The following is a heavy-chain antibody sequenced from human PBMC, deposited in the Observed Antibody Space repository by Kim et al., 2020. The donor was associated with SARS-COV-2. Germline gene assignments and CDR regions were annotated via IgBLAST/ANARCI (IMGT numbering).Heavy chain of an antibody. Sequence: GGSLRLSCEASGFTFSSYGMDWVRQAPGKGLEWVARISYDGGKDYYADSVKGRFSISRDNSKNTVYLQMNSLRGDDTGVYYCASPPAGFGDDGYFYGMVVWGRGTTVTV. J-gene: IGHJ6*02. V-gene: IGHV3-30*03. CDR3: ASPPAGFGDDGYFYGMVV. CDR1: GFTFSSYG. CDR2: ISYDGGKD. D-gene: IGHD3-10*01.